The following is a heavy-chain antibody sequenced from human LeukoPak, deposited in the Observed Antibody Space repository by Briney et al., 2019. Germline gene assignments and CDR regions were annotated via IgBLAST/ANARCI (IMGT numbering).Heavy chain of an antibody. CDR3: ARDGITYYYDSSGYYGYYGMDV. J-gene: IGHJ6*02. D-gene: IGHD3-22*01. Sequence: SETLSLTCTVSGGSTSGNYWSWIRQSPGKGLEWLAYIYDSGTINYNPSLKSRATISIDRSKNQISLKLTSVTAADTAVYYCARDGITYYYDSSGYYGYYGMDVWGQGTTVTVSS. V-gene: IGHV4-59*12. CDR1: GGSTSGNY. CDR2: IYDSGTI.